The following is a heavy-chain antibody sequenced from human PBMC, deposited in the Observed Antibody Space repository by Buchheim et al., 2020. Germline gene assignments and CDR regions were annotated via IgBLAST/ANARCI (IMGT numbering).Heavy chain of an antibody. CDR3: ARDLTGTYWFDP. D-gene: IGHD1-7*01. CDR1: GFIFSDHY. Sequence: QVQLVESGGGLVKPGGSLRLSCAASGFIFSDHYMSWIRRTPGKGLEWLASISTSSAYTYYADSVKGRFTISRDNAKNSLYLQMNSLRVEDSAIYYCARDLTGTYWFDPWGQGTL. V-gene: IGHV3-11*06. CDR2: ISTSSAYT. J-gene: IGHJ5*02.